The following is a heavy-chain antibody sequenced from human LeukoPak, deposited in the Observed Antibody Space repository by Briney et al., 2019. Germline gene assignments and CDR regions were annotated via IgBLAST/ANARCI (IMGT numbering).Heavy chain of an antibody. CDR3: ARHNYYGSGSLDY. J-gene: IGHJ4*02. Sequence: PSETLSLTCTVSGGSISSSSYYWGWIRQPPGKGLEWIGSIYYSGSTYYNPSLKSRLTISVYTSKNQFSLKLSSVTAADTAVYYCARHNYYGSGSLDYWGQGTLVIVSS. D-gene: IGHD3-10*01. CDR2: IYYSGST. V-gene: IGHV4-39*01. CDR1: GGSISSSSYY.